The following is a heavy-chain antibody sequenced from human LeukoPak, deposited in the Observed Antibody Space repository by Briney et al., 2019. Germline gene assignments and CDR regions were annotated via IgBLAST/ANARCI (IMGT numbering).Heavy chain of an antibody. J-gene: IGHJ3*02. D-gene: IGHD1-26*01. V-gene: IGHV3-30*18. CDR1: GFTFSSYG. CDR3: AKVPQGVGATDDAFDI. CDR2: ISYDGSNK. Sequence: GGSLRLSCAASGFTFSSYGMHWVRQAPGKGLEWVAVISYDGSNKYYADSVKGRFTISRDNSKNTLYLQMNSLRAEDTAVYYCAKVPQGVGATDDAFDIWGQGTMVTVSP.